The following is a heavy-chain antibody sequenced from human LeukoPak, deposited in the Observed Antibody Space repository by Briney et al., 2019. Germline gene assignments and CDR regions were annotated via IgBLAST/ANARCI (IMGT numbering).Heavy chain of an antibody. D-gene: IGHD6-19*01. Sequence: GASVKVSCKASGYTFTNFDINWVRQATGQGLEWMGWMNPNSGNTRYAQKFQGRVTMTMNTSITTAYMELSSLISEDTAVYYCARGPQWRGDSYYIDVWGRGTTVTVSS. J-gene: IGHJ6*03. CDR3: ARGPQWRGDSYYIDV. CDR2: MNPNSGNT. CDR1: GYTFTNFD. V-gene: IGHV1-8*01.